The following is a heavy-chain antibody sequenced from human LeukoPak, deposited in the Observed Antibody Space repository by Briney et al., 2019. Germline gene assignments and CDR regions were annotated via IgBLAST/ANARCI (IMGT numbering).Heavy chain of an antibody. CDR3: ARDSWVNIAAAGASDY. V-gene: IGHV4-4*07. J-gene: IGHJ4*02. CDR1: GGSISSYY. D-gene: IGHD6-13*01. Sequence: SKTLSLTCTVSGGSISSYYWSWIRQPAGKGLEWIGRIYTSGSTNYNPSLKSRVTMSVDTSKNQFSLKLSSVTAADTAVYYCARDSWVNIAAAGASDYWGQGTLVTVSS. CDR2: IYTSGST.